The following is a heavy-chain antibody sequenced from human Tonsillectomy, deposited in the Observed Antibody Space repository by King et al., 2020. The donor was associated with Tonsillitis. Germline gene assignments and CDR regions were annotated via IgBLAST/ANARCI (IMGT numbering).Heavy chain of an antibody. J-gene: IGHJ5*02. CDR2: IFSDDDK. D-gene: IGHD3-10*01. Sequence: VTLKESGPVLVKSTETLTLTCTVSGFSLSNAGMGVSWIRQPPGKALEWLAHIFSDDDKSYRISLKSRLNISQDTSQSQVVLTMTNMDPVDTATYYCARIRAPYGSGGNWFDPWGQGALVTVSS. CDR1: GFSLSNAGMG. CDR3: ARIRAPYGSGGNWFDP. V-gene: IGHV2-26*01.